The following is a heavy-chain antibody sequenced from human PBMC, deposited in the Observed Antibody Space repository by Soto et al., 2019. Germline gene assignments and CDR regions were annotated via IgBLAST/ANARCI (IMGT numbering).Heavy chain of an antibody. CDR3: ARGLAVRGSYGLDV. CDR1: GASISRGGSS. V-gene: IGHV4-30-2*01. CDR2: VYHNGIT. Sequence: SETLSLTCAVSGASISRGGSSWSWIRQAPGTGLEWIGYVYHNGITNYNPSLKSRVTISVDKSQNQFSLSLNSVTAADTAVYYCARGLAVRGSYGLDVWGQGTTVTVSS. D-gene: IGHD3-10*01. J-gene: IGHJ6*02.